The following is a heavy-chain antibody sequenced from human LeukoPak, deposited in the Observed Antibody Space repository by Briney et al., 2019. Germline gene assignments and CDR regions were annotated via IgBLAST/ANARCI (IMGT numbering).Heavy chain of an antibody. V-gene: IGHV4-38-2*02. D-gene: IGHD3-10*01. CDR1: GYSIRSGYY. CDR3: AREVGYASGSYH. CDR2: AHHSGTT. J-gene: IGHJ5*02. Sequence: SETLSLTCSVSGYSIRSGYYWGWIRQPPGKGLEWIGSAHHSGTTYYNPSLKSRVTISVDTSKNQFSLKVTSVTAADTAVYYCAREVGYASGSYHWGQGALVTVSS.